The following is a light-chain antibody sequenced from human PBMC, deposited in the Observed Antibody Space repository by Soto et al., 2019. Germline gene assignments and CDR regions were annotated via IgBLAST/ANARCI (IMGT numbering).Light chain of an antibody. CDR2: AAS. CDR1: QSVGNF. J-gene: IGKJ1*01. V-gene: IGKV1-39*01. Sequence: DIQMTQSPSSLSASVGDRVTITCRASQSVGNFLNWYQQKPGLPPKYLIYAASSLQSGVPSRFSGSGSGTDFTLTISSLQPEDFATYYCQQSYSTLWTFGQGTKVDIK. CDR3: QQSYSTLWT.